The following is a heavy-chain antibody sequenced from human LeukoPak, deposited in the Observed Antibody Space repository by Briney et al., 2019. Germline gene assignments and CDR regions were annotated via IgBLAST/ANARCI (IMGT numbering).Heavy chain of an antibody. CDR2: INPSGGST. CDR1: GYTFTSYY. V-gene: IGHV1-46*01. CDR3: ARMVTPRYCSTTSCYWKGWFDP. Sequence: ASVKVSCKASGYTFTSYYMHWVRQAPGQGLEWMGIINPSGGSTSYAQKFQGRVTITADESTSTAYMELSSLRSDDTAVYNCARMVTPRYCSTTSCYWKGWFDPWGQGTLVTVSS. J-gene: IGHJ5*02. D-gene: IGHD2-2*01.